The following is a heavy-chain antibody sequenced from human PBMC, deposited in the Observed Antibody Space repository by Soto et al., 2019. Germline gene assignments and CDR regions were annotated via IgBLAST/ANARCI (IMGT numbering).Heavy chain of an antibody. V-gene: IGHV4-30-4*01. Sequence: SETLSLTCTVSGGSISSGDYYWSWIRQPPGKGLEWIGYIYYSGSTYYNPSLKSRVTISVDTSKNQFSLKLSSVTAADTAVYYCARAPDNYYDSSGYLDYWGQGTLVTVSS. D-gene: IGHD3-22*01. CDR2: IYYSGST. CDR3: ARAPDNYYDSSGYLDY. J-gene: IGHJ4*02. CDR1: GGSISSGDYY.